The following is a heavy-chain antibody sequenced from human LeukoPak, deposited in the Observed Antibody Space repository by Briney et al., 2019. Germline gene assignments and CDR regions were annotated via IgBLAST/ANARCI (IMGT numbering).Heavy chain of an antibody. V-gene: IGHV4-61*01. J-gene: IGHJ4*02. D-gene: IGHD6-13*01. CDR2: IYYSGST. CDR3: ARVARGYSSSWLDY. CDR1: GGSVSSGSYY. Sequence: SETLSLTCTVSGGSVSSGSYYWSWIRQPPGEGLEWIGYIYYSGSTNYNPSLKSRVTISVDTSKNQFSLKLSSVTAADTAVYYCARVARGYSSSWLDYRGQGTLVTISS.